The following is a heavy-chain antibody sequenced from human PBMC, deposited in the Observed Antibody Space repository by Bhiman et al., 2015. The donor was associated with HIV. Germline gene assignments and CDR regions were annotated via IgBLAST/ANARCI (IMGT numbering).Heavy chain of an antibody. D-gene: IGHD3-10*01. J-gene: IGHJ4*02. V-gene: IGHV3-23*01. CDR1: GFTFSSYA. CDR3: APRDTMVRGVS. CDR2: ISGSGGST. Sequence: EVQLLESGGGLVQPGGSLRLSCAASGFTFSSYAMNWVRQAPGKGLEWVSAISGSGGSTYYADSVKGRFTISRDNSKNTLYLQMNSLRAEDTAVYYCAPRDTMVRGVSWGQGTLVTVSS.